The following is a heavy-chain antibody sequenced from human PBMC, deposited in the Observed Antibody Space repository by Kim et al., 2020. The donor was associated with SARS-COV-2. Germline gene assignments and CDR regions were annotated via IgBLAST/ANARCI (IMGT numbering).Heavy chain of an antibody. CDR2: ISYDGSNK. V-gene: IGHV3-33*05. Sequence: GGSLRLSCAASGFTFSSYGMHWVRQAPGKGLEWVAVISYDGSNKYYADSVKGRFTISRDNSKNTLYLQMNSLRAEDTAVYYCARDGSADSSGQKLDYWGQGTLVTVSS. CDR3: ARDGSADSSGQKLDY. D-gene: IGHD3-22*01. J-gene: IGHJ4*02. CDR1: GFTFSSYG.